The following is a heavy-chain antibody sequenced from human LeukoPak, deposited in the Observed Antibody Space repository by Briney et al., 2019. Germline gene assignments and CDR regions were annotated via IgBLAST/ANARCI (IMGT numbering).Heavy chain of an antibody. CDR3: ARVEYSSSSMAYYFDY. CDR1: GYTFTSYG. CDR2: ISAYNGNT. J-gene: IGHJ4*02. Sequence: ASVKVSCKASGYTFTSYGISWVRQAPGQGLGWMGWISAYNGNTNYAQKLQGRVTMTTDTSTSTAYMELRSLRSDDTAVYYCARVEYSSSSMAYYFDYWGQGTLVTVSS. D-gene: IGHD6-6*01. V-gene: IGHV1-18*01.